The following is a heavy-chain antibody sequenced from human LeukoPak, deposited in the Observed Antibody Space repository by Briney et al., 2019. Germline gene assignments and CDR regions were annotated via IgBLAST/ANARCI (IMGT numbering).Heavy chain of an antibody. CDR1: GFTFRNYD. CDR3: AKDEGATSLDP. V-gene: IGHV3-33*06. Sequence: GRSLRLSCAASGFTFRNYDMHWVRQAPGKGLEWVAVIWYDGSNKYYADSVKGRFTISRDNSKNTLYLQMNSLRAQDTAVYYCAKDEGATSLDPWGQGTLVTVSS. CDR2: IWYDGSNK. D-gene: IGHD4/OR15-4a*01. J-gene: IGHJ5*02.